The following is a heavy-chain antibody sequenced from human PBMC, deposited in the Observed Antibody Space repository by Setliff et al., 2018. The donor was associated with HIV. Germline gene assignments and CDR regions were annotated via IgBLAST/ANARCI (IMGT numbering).Heavy chain of an antibody. CDR2: IYYRGSA. CDR1: GDSITTTNYY. D-gene: IGHD3-10*01. V-gene: IGHV4-39*07. J-gene: IGHJ4*02. Sequence: SETLSLTCTVSGDSITTTNYYWGWVRQSPGKGLEWIGVIYYRGSAYYNLSLQSRVTLSVDTSKNSFSLHLTSVTAADTAVYFCARARGPPLPVLDFWGPGTLVT. CDR3: ARARGPPLPVLDF.